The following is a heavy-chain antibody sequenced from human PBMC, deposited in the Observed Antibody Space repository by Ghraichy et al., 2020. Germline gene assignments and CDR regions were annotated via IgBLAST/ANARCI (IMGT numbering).Heavy chain of an antibody. V-gene: IGHV1-8*03. CDR3: ARGLGIRRITIFGVVIVNWFDP. J-gene: IGHJ5*02. CDR2: MNPNSGNT. D-gene: IGHD3-3*01. CDR1: GYTFTSYD. Sequence: ASVKVSCKASGYTFTSYDINWVRQATGQGLEWMGWMNPNSGNTGYAQKFQGRVTITRNTSISTAYMELSSLRSEDTAVYYCARGLGIRRITIFGVVIVNWFDPWVEGTLVTVSA.